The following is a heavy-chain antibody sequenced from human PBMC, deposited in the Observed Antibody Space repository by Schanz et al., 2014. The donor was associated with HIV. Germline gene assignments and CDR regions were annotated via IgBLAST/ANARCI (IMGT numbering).Heavy chain of an antibody. CDR3: AKVPVAHYYYGMDV. Sequence: QVQLVESGGGVVQPGRSLRLSCAASGFTFSSFGMHWVRQAPGKGLEWLAFLSYDGNNNNYADSVKGRFTISRDNSKSTLFLQMNSLRAEDTAVYYCAKVPVAHYYYGMDVWGQGTTVTVSS. CDR2: LSYDGNNN. J-gene: IGHJ6*02. CDR1: GFTFSSFG. V-gene: IGHV3-33*06.